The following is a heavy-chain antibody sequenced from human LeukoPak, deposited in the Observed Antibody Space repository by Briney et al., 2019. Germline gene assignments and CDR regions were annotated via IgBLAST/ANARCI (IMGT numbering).Heavy chain of an antibody. J-gene: IGHJ6*03. CDR2: IIPIFGTA. CDR1: GGTFSSYA. V-gene: IGHV1-69*01. CDR3: ARSPISYCSSTSCPYYYYYMDV. D-gene: IGHD2-2*01. Sequence: SVKVSCKASGGTFSSYAISWVRQAPGQGLEWMGGIIPIFGTANYAQKFQGRVTITADESTSTAYMELSSLRSEDTAVYYCARSPISYCSSTSCPYYYYYMDVWGKGTTVTVSS.